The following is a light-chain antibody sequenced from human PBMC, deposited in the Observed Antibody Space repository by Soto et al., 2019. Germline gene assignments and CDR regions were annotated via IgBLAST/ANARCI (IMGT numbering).Light chain of an antibody. CDR2: AAS. CDR3: LQDFNSFS. V-gene: IGKV1-6*01. CDR1: QAIRND. Sequence: QVTQSPSSLSASVGDRVAITGRASQAIRNDLGWYQQRPGTAPNLLIYAASTLQSGVPSSFSGSGFATDFPITISRPQHEDFANYYRLQDFNSFSFGQGTRLEIK. J-gene: IGKJ5*01.